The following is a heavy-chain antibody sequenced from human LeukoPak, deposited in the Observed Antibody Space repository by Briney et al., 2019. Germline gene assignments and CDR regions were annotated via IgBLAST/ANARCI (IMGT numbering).Heavy chain of an antibody. D-gene: IGHD3-22*01. CDR1: GYTFTGYY. V-gene: IGHV1-2*02. Sequence: GASVKVSCKASGYTFTGYYMHWVRQAPGQGLEWMRWINPNSGGTNYAQKFQGRVTMTRDTSISTAYMELSRLRSDDTAVYYCARLRQDYYDSSGYYAFPATPDYWGQGTLVTVSS. CDR2: INPNSGGT. J-gene: IGHJ4*02. CDR3: ARLRQDYYDSSGYYAFPATPDY.